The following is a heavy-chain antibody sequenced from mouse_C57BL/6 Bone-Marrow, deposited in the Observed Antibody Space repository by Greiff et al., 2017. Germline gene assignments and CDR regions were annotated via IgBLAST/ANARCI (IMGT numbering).Heavy chain of an antibody. Sequence: EVKVVESGGGLVQPKGSLKLSCAASGFTFNTYAMHWVRQAPGKGLEWVARIRSKSSNYATYYADSVKDRFTISRDDSQSMLYLQMNNLKTEDTAMYYCVRDPLFYYGSRYFDVWGTGTTVTVSS. CDR2: IRSKSSNYAT. V-gene: IGHV10-3*01. CDR1: GFTFNTYA. CDR3: VRDPLFYYGSRYFDV. D-gene: IGHD1-1*01. J-gene: IGHJ1*03.